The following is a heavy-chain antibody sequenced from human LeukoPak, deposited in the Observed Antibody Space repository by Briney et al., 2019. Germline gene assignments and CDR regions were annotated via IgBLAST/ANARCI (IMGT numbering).Heavy chain of an antibody. V-gene: IGHV5-51*01. CDR1: GYSFTNYW. J-gene: IGHJ4*02. Sequence: GESLKTSCKGSGYSFTNYWIAWVRQMPGKGLEWMGIIYPGDSDTRYSPSFQGQVTISADKSISTAYLRWSSLKASDTATYYCARRASATEDLDYWGQGTLVTVSS. CDR3: ARRASATEDLDY. CDR2: IYPGDSDT.